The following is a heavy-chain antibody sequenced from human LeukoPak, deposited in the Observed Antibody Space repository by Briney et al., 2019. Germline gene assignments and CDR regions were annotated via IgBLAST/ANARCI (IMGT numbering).Heavy chain of an antibody. J-gene: IGHJ4*02. CDR3: AFRGYSSSWYTLGY. Sequence: PGGYLRLSCAASAFTFSSYAMSLVRQAPGQGLDWVSAISGSGGSTYYADSVKGRFTISRDNSKNTLYLQMNSLRAEDTAVYYCAFRGYSSSWYTLGYWGQGTLVTVSS. CDR1: AFTFSSYA. V-gene: IGHV3-23*01. D-gene: IGHD6-13*01. CDR2: ISGSGGST.